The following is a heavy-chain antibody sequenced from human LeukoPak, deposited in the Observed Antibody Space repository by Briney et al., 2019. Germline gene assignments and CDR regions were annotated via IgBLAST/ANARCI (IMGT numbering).Heavy chain of an antibody. J-gene: IGHJ4*02. V-gene: IGHV4-4*02. CDR1: GGSISSSNW. CDR3: ARDNGSSPYYFDY. CDR2: IYHSGST. Sequence: SETLSLTCAVSGGSISSSNWWSWVRQPPGKGLEWIGEIYHSGSTNYNPSLKSRVTISVDKSKNQFSLKLSSVTAADTAVYYCARDNGSSPYYFDYWGQGTLVTVPS. D-gene: IGHD2-8*01.